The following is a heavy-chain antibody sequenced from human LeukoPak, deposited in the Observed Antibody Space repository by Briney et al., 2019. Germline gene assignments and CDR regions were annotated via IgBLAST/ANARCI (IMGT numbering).Heavy chain of an antibody. J-gene: IGHJ5*02. D-gene: IGHD3-22*01. CDR3: AKDDSSGYYHDH. CDR2: LSRSGSRT. V-gene: IGHV3-23*01. Sequence: GGSLRLSCVGSGFRFSNYAMNWGRQAPGKGLQWVSALSRSGSRTFYADSVKGRFTISRDNSKNTLYLQMDSLRADDTAIYYCAKDDSSGYYHDHWGQGTLVTVSS. CDR1: GFRFSNYA.